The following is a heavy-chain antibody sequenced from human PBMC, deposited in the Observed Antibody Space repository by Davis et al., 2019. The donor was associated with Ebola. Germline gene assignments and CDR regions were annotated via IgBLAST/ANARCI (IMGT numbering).Heavy chain of an antibody. D-gene: IGHD1/OR15-1a*01. CDR3: ARFRRTFYYYYGMDV. Sequence: MPSETLSLTCTVSGGSISSGGYYWSWIRQHPGKGLEWIGEINHSGSTNYNPSLKSRVTISVDTSKNQFSLKLSSVTAADTAVYYCARFRRTFYYYYGMDVWGQGTTVTVSS. V-gene: IGHV4-31*03. CDR1: GGSISSGGYY. CDR2: INHSGST. J-gene: IGHJ6*02.